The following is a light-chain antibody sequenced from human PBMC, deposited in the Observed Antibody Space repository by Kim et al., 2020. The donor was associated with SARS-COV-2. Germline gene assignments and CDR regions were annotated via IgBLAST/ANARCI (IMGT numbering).Light chain of an antibody. CDR2: DDT. CDR3: QAWDSSTFYV. Sequence: VSPGQTASLTCSGDKLRDRYTSWYQQKPDQSPVLVIYDDTKRPSGIPERFSGSNSGNTATLTISGTQAMDEADYYCQAWDSSTFYVFGTGTKVTVL. CDR1: KLRDRY. J-gene: IGLJ1*01. V-gene: IGLV3-1*01.